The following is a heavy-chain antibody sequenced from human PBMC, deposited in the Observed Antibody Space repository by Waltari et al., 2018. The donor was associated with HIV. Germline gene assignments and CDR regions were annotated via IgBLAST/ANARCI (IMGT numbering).Heavy chain of an antibody. CDR3: AKGTSRDF. V-gene: IGHV3-53*01. Sequence: EVQLVESGGGLIQPGGSLRLSCAASGFTVSSTYMSRVRQAPGKGRECVSVVYCGGSTYYADSVKGRFTISRDKAKNSLYLQMNSLRAEDTAVYYCAKGTSRDFWGQGTLGTVSS. J-gene: IGHJ4*02. D-gene: IGHD2-8*01. CDR2: VYCGGST. CDR1: GFTVSSTY.